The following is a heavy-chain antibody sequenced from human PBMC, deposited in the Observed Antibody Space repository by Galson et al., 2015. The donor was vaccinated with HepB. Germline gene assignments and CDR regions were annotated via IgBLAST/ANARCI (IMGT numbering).Heavy chain of an antibody. V-gene: IGHV3-53*04. J-gene: IGHJ3*02. CDR3: ARERITMVRGVIRLYAFDI. CDR1: GFTVSSNY. Sequence: SLRLSCAASGFTVSSNYMSWVRQAPGKGLEWVSVIYSGGSTYYADSVKGRFTISRHNSKNTLYLQMNSLRAEDTAVYYCARERITMVRGVIRLYAFDIWGQGTMVTVSS. CDR2: IYSGGST. D-gene: IGHD3-10*01.